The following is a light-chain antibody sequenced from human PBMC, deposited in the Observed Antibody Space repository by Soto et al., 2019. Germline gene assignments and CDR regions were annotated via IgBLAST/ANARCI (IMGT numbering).Light chain of an antibody. CDR2: STT. CDR3: PLYYGGAQLWV. J-gene: IGLJ3*02. V-gene: IGLV7-43*01. CDR1: TGSVTSVSY. Sequence: QTVVTQEPSLTVSPGGTVTLTCASSTGSVTSVSYASWFQQRPGQAPRSLIYSTTNKHSWTPARFSGSLLGGKAVLTLSGVQPEDEAEYYCPLYYGGAQLWVFGGGTKLTVL.